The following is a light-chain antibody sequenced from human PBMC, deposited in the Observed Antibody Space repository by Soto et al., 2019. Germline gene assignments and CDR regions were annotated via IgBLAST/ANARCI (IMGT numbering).Light chain of an antibody. Sequence: DIQMTQSPSTLSASVGDRVTITCRASQSISSWLAWYQQKPGKAPKLLIYKASSLESGVPSRFSGSGSGTEFTLTISSLQPDDFATYHCQQYNSYPGTFGQGTKVDIK. J-gene: IGKJ1*01. CDR1: QSISSW. CDR3: QQYNSYPGT. V-gene: IGKV1-5*03. CDR2: KAS.